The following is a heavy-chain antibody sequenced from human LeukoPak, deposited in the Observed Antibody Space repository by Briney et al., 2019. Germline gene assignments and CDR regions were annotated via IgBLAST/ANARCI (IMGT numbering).Heavy chain of an antibody. V-gene: IGHV4-61*02. CDR1: GGSISSGSYY. D-gene: IGHD1-26*01. CDR2: IYTSGST. CDR3: ARDEWGWFDP. Sequence: SQTLSLTCTVSGGSISSGSYYWSWIRQPAGKGLEWIGRIYTSGSTNYNPSLKSRVTISVDTSKNQFSLKLSSVTAADTAVYYCARDEWGWFDPWGQGTLVTVFS. J-gene: IGHJ5*02.